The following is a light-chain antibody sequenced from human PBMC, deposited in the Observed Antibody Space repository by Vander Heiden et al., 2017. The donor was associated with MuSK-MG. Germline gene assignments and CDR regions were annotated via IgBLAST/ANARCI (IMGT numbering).Light chain of an antibody. J-gene: IGKJ2*01. CDR2: ATS. CDR1: QTISNS. V-gene: IGKV1-39*01. Sequence: DIPLSHPPSSLSASVGDRVTISCRASQTISNSLNWYQQKPGKAPKLLIYATSRLQSGVPSRFSGSGSGTDFTLTISNLQLDDFATYHCQQSYRNPYTFGQGTKLEI. CDR3: QQSYRNPYT.